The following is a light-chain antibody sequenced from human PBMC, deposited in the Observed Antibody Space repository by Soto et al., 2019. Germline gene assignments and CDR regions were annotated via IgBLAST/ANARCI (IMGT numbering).Light chain of an antibody. CDR1: ESVRSN. J-gene: IGKJ4*01. CDR2: AAS. CDR3: QQYDRWPLT. V-gene: IGKV3D-15*01. Sequence: EKVMTQSPATLSVSPGERATLSCRASESVRSNVAWYQQKPGRAPRLLIYAASTRVTGIPVRFSGSGSGTEFTLTISGLQSEDFAVYYCQQYDRWPLTFGGGTEVEIK.